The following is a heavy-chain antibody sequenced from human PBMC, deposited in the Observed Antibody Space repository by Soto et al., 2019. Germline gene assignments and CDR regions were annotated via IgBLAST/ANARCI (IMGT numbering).Heavy chain of an antibody. CDR1: GDSISSGGYS. V-gene: IGHV4-30-2*01. J-gene: IGHJ4*02. D-gene: IGHD6-13*01. Sequence: QLQLQESGSGLVKASQTLSLTCAVSGDSISSGGYSWSWIRQPPGKGLEWIGYIYHSGSAHYNPSLKSRVTISVDRSKNQFSLDLSSVTAADTAVYYCARGATAGTGLFDHWVQGTLVTVSS. CDR2: IYHSGSA. CDR3: ARGATAGTGLFDH.